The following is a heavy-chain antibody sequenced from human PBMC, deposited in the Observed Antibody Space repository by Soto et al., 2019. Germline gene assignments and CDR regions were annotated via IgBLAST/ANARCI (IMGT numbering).Heavy chain of an antibody. CDR3: ASGGRRFLEWLLYRFAGMDV. CDR2: IIPIFGTA. J-gene: IGHJ6*02. CDR1: GGTFSSYA. V-gene: IGHV1-69*01. D-gene: IGHD3-3*01. Sequence: QVQLVQSGAEVKKPGSSVKVSCKASGGTFSSYAISWVRQAPGQGLEWMGGIIPIFGTANYAQKFQGRVTITADESTSTAYMEVSSLRSEDTAVYYCASGGRRFLEWLLYRFAGMDVWGQGTTVTVSS.